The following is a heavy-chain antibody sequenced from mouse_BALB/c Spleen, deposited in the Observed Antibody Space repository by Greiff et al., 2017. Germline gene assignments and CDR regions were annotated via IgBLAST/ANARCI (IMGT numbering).Heavy chain of an antibody. V-gene: IGHV1-67*01. Sequence: VQLQQSGPELVRPGESVKISCKGSGYTFTDYAIHWVKQSHAKSLEWIGVISIYYDNTNYNQKFKGKATMTVDKSSSTAYMELARLTSEDSAIYYCAREKITSPWFAYWGQGTLVTVSA. CDR2: ISIYYDNT. J-gene: IGHJ3*01. CDR3: AREKITSPWFAY. D-gene: IGHD2-4*01. CDR1: GYTFTDYA.